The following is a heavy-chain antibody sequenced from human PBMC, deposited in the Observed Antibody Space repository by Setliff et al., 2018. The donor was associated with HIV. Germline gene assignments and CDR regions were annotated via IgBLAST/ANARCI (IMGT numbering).Heavy chain of an antibody. Sequence: SETLSLTCTVSGGSISSGSYYWSWIRQPAGKGLEWIGRIYTSGSTNYNPSLKSRVTISLDTSKNHFSLQLTSLTAADTAVYYCARTPEDYDQYFFDRWGQGTLVTVSS. CDR1: GGSISSGSYY. V-gene: IGHV4-61*02. D-gene: IGHD3-22*01. J-gene: IGHJ4*02. CDR3: ARTPEDYDQYFFDR. CDR2: IYTSGST.